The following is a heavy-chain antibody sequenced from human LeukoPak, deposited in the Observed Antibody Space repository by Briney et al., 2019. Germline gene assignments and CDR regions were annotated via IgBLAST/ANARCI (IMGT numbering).Heavy chain of an antibody. V-gene: IGHV4-59*01. D-gene: IGHD2-2*01. Sequence: KPSETLSLTCSVSGGSISSYYWSWIRQPPGKGLEYIGYIYYSGSTNYNPSLKSRVTISVDTSKDQFSLNLTSVTAADTAVYYCARLKCISTACPSRYVMDVWGQGTTVTVS. J-gene: IGHJ6*02. CDR1: GGSISSYY. CDR2: IYYSGST. CDR3: ARLKCISTACPSRYVMDV.